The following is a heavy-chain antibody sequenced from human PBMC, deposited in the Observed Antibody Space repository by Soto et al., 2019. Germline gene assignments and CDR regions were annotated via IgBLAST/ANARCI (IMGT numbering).Heavy chain of an antibody. V-gene: IGHV4-31*03. CDR1: GGSISSGGYY. Sequence: QVQLQESGPGLVKPSQTLSLTCTVSGGSISSGGYYWSWIRQYPGKGLEWIGYIYYSGSTYYNPSLKSRVTISVDTSKNQFSLKLSSVTAADTAVYYCARALVDTAMGQSGYFDYWGQGTLVTVSS. J-gene: IGHJ4*02. CDR2: IYYSGST. CDR3: ARALVDTAMGQSGYFDY. D-gene: IGHD5-18*01.